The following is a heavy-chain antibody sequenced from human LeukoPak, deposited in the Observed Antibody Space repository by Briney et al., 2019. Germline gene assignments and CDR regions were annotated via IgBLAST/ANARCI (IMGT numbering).Heavy chain of an antibody. Sequence: PSETLSLTCAVSGGSISSNNWWSWVRQPPGKGLEWIGEVYHSGSTNYNPSLKSRVAISIDKSENQFSLKLTSVTAADTAVYYCGGGSGGAFDIWGQGTMVTVSS. J-gene: IGHJ3*02. CDR3: GGGSGGAFDI. D-gene: IGHD2-15*01. CDR2: VYHSGST. CDR1: GGSISSNNW. V-gene: IGHV4-4*02.